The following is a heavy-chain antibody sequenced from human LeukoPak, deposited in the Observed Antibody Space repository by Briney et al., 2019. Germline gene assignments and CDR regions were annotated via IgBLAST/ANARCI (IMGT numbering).Heavy chain of an antibody. Sequence: PSETLSLTCTVSGGSISSSSYYWGWIRQPPGKGLEWIGSIYYSGSTYYNPSLKSRVTISVDTSKNQFSLKLSSVTAADTAVYYCARAVYRQYYDSDDYYYGYHFDYWGQGNLVTVSS. CDR3: ARAVYRQYYDSDDYYYGYHFDY. CDR2: IYYSGST. CDR1: GGSISSSSYY. D-gene: IGHD3-16*01. J-gene: IGHJ4*02. V-gene: IGHV4-39*01.